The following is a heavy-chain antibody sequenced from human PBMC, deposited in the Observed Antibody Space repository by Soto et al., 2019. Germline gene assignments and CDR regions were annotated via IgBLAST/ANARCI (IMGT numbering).Heavy chain of an antibody. Sequence: QVQLQQWGAGPLRPLETLSLTCGVSGGSFSGYYWAWIRQSPGKGLEWIGEINDSGSINYNPSLKRRVSISVDTSKKHYPRNLSSWTGADTAVYYCARESHYIGTGPPRVWYFDRWGRGTLVTVSS. D-gene: IGHD3-9*01. CDR3: ARESHYIGTGPPRVWYFDR. V-gene: IGHV4-34*01. J-gene: IGHJ2*01. CDR2: INDSGSI. CDR1: GGSFSGYY.